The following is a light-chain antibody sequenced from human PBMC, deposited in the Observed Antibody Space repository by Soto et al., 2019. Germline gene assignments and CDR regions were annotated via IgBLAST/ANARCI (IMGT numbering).Light chain of an antibody. CDR2: DVS. V-gene: IGLV2-14*01. J-gene: IGLJ2*01. CDR3: SSYTGSSTYVV. Sequence: QSALTQPASVSGSPGQSITISCTGTSSDVGGYNYVSWYQQHPGKAPKLMIYDVSNPPSGVSNRFSGSKSANTASLTISGLQAEDEADYYCSSYTGSSTYVVFGGGTKLTVL. CDR1: SSDVGGYNY.